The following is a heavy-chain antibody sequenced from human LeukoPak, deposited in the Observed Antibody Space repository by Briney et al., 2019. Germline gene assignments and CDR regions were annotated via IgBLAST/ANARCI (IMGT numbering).Heavy chain of an antibody. J-gene: IGHJ4*02. CDR2: IRYDGSNK. D-gene: IGHD6-19*01. CDR1: GFTFSSYG. V-gene: IGHV3-30*02. Sequence: GGSLRLSCAASGFTFSSYGMHWVRQAPGKGLEWVAFIRYDGSNKYYADSVKGRFTISRDNSKNTLYLQMNSLRAEDTAVYYCAKDLGSGWYRGGSDYWGQGTLVTVSS. CDR3: AKDLGSGWYRGGSDY.